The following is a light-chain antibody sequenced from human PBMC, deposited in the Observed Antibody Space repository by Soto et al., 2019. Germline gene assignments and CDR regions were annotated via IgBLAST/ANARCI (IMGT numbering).Light chain of an antibody. CDR1: SSDVGGYNY. V-gene: IGLV2-14*01. CDR3: SSYTSSNTLL. Sequence: QSVLTQPASVSGSPGQSITISCTGTSSDVGGYNYVSWYQQYPGKAPKLIIYEVINRPSGVANRFSGSKSGNTASLTISGLQTDDQAAYYCSSYTSSNTLLFGGGTKLTVL. J-gene: IGLJ3*02. CDR2: EVI.